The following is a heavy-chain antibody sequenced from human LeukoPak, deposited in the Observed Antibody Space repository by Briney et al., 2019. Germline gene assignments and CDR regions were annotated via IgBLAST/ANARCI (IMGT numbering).Heavy chain of an antibody. CDR3: ARETCSGGSCFQFDF. V-gene: IGHV4-59*01. CDR2: IYYSGST. D-gene: IGHD2-15*01. CDR1: GDSISNYY. Sequence: PSETLSLTCTVPGDSISNYYWSWIRQSPGKGLEWIGYIYYSGSTNYNPSLKSRVTISVDTSKNQFSLKLCSVTAADTAVYYCARETCSGGSCFQFDFWGQGTLVTVSS. J-gene: IGHJ4*02.